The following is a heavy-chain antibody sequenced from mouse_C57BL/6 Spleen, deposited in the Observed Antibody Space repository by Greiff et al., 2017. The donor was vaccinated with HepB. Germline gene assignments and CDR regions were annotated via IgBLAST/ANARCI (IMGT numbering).Heavy chain of an antibody. J-gene: IGHJ3*01. Sequence: VQLQQSGAELVRPGASVTLSCKASGYTFTDYEMHWVKQTPVHGLEWIGAIDPETGGTAYNQKFKGKAILTADKSSSTAYMELRSLTSEDSAVYYCTRAGDDMGVWFAYWGQGTLVTVSA. D-gene: IGHD1-1*02. V-gene: IGHV1-15*01. CDR2: IDPETGGT. CDR1: GYTFTDYE. CDR3: TRAGDDMGVWFAY.